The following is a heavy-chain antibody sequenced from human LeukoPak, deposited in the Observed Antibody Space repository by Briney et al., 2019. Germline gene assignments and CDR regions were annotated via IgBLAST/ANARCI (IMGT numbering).Heavy chain of an antibody. J-gene: IGHJ4*02. CDR2: IYYSGST. D-gene: IGHD4-11*01. CDR3: ARNTQYSNSPHFDY. CDR1: GGSISSSSYY. Sequence: SETLSLTCTVSGGSISSSSYYWGWIRQPPGKGLEWIGSIYYSGSTYYNPSLKSRVTISVDTSKNQFSLKLSSVTAADTAVYDCARNTQYSNSPHFDYWGQGTLVTVSS. V-gene: IGHV4-39*01.